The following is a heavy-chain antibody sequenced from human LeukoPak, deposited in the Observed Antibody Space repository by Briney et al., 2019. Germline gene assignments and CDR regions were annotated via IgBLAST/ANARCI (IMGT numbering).Heavy chain of an antibody. CDR1: RFTFSRFW. J-gene: IGHJ4*02. Sequence: GGSLRLSCAASRFTFSRFWLSWVRQAQGKGLEWVANINQAGSEKYYVDSVKGRFTISRDNAKNSLYLLMNSLRAEDTAVYYCASASPAADYWGQGTLVTVS. V-gene: IGHV3-7*01. CDR2: INQAGSEK. D-gene: IGHD2-2*01. CDR3: ASASPAADY.